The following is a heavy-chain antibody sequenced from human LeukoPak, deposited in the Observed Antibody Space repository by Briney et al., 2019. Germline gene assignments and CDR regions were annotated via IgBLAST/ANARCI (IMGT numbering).Heavy chain of an antibody. CDR1: GGSISSSSYY. CDR2: IYYSGST. CDR3: ALVGATSSQY. Sequence: TSETLSLTCTVSGGSISSSSYYWGWIRQPPGKGLEWIGSIYYSGSTYYNPSLKSRVTISVDTSKNQFSLKLSSVTAADTAVYYCALVGATSSQYWGQGTLVTVSS. V-gene: IGHV4-39*07. D-gene: IGHD1-26*01. J-gene: IGHJ4*02.